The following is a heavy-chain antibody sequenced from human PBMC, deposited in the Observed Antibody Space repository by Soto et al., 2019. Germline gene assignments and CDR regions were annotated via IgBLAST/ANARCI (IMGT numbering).Heavy chain of an antibody. CDR2: IDPSDSYT. V-gene: IGHV5-10-1*01. CDR3: AREYSCSWYMGY. D-gene: IGHD6-13*01. CDR1: GYSFTSYW. Sequence: GESLKISCKGSGYSFTSYWISWVRQMPGKGLEWMGRIDPSDSYTNYSPSFQGHVTISADKSISTAYLQWSSLKASDTAMYYCAREYSCSWYMGYWGQGTLVTVSS. J-gene: IGHJ4*02.